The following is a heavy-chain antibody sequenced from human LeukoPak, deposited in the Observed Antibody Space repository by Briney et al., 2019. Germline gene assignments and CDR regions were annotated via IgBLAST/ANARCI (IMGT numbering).Heavy chain of an antibody. V-gene: IGHV4-59*01. J-gene: IGHJ6*02. Sequence: SETLSLTCTVSGGSISSYYWSWIRQPPGKGLEWIGYIYYSGSTNYNPSLKSRVTISVDTSKNQFSLKLSSVTAADTAVYYCTRHGEVPAAPPVYYYGMDVWGQGTTVTVSS. CDR1: GGSISSYY. CDR2: IYYSGST. D-gene: IGHD2-2*01. CDR3: TRHGEVPAAPPVYYYGMDV.